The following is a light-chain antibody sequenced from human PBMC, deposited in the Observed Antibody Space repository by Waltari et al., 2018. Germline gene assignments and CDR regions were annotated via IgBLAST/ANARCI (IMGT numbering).Light chain of an antibody. CDR2: EVT. J-gene: IGLJ1*01. Sequence: QSALTQPPSASGSPGQSVTISCTGTIRDVASYDYVSWYQQHPGKAPRLLLCEVTKRPSGVPDLFSGSKSGSTASLTVSGLQTEDEADYYCSSYVGGNSYVFGTGTKVTVL. CDR3: SSYVGGNSYV. CDR1: IRDVASYDY. V-gene: IGLV2-8*01.